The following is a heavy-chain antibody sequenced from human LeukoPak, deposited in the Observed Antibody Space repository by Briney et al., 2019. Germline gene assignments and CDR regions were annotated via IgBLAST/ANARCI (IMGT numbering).Heavy chain of an antibody. CDR1: GFTFSSYA. CDR3: AREAMVRGVPDAFDI. V-gene: IGHV3-23*01. Sequence: GGSLRLSCVPSGFTFSSYAMSWVRQAPGKGLEWVSSISGSGGSTHYADSVKGRFTISRDNAKNSLYLQMNNLRAEDTAVYYCAREAMVRGVPDAFDIWGQGTVVTVSS. CDR2: ISGSGGST. D-gene: IGHD3-10*01. J-gene: IGHJ3*02.